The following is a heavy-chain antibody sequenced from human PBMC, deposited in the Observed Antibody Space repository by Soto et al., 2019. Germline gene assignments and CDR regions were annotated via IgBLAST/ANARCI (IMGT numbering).Heavy chain of an antibody. CDR1: GFTFSSYA. CDR2: ISSNGGST. V-gene: IGHV3-64*01. CDR3: ASDRMTESDHDAFDV. Sequence: GGSLRLSCAASGFTFSSYAMHWVRQAPGKGLEYVSAISSNGGSTYYANSVKGRFTISRDNSKNTLYLQMGSLRAEDMAVYYCASDRMTESDHDAFDVWGQGTMVTVSS. D-gene: IGHD2-15*01. J-gene: IGHJ3*01.